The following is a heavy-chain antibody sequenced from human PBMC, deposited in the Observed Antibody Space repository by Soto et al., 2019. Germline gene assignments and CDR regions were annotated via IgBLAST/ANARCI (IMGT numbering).Heavy chain of an antibody. J-gene: IGHJ5*02. D-gene: IGHD2-15*01. CDR1: GYTFTRYA. Sequence: ASVKVSCKASGYTFTRYAMHWVRQAPGQRPEWMGWINAGNGDTKYSEKLQGRVTFTRDTSASTAYMELRSLRSDDTAVYYCARVRCSGGSCYSSWFDPWGQGTLVTVSS. V-gene: IGHV1-3*01. CDR2: INAGNGDT. CDR3: ARVRCSGGSCYSSWFDP.